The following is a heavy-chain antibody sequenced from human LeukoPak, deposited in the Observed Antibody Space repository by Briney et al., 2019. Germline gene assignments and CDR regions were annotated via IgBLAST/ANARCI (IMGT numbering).Heavy chain of an antibody. CDR2: IYYSGST. Sequence: PSETLSLTCTVSGGSISSSSYYWGWIRQPPGKGLEWLGSIYYSGSTYYNPSLKSRVTISVDTSKNQFSLKLSSVTAAGTAVYYCARHCLVAYGDYIWFDPWGQGTLVTVSS. CDR1: GGSISSSSYY. V-gene: IGHV4-39*01. J-gene: IGHJ5*02. D-gene: IGHD4-17*01. CDR3: ARHCLVAYGDYIWFDP.